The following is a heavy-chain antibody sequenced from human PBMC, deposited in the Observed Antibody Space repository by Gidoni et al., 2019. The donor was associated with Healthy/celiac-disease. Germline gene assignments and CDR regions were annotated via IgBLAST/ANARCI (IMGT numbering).Heavy chain of an antibody. CDR1: GLTFSSYG. CDR2: IWYDGSNK. CDR3: AGGEYDFLTSFDY. Sequence: QVQLVVSGGGVVQPGRSRRLSCAASGLTFSSYGMHWRRLAPGKGLEWVAVIWYDGSNKYYADSVKGRFTISRDNSKNTLYLQMNSLRAEDTAVYYCAGGEYDFLTSFDYWGQGTLVTVSS. V-gene: IGHV3-33*01. J-gene: IGHJ4*02. D-gene: IGHD3-9*01.